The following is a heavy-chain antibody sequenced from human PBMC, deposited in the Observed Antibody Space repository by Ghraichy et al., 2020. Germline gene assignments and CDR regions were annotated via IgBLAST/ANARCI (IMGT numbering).Heavy chain of an antibody. D-gene: IGHD3-16*01. CDR2: ISYDGSNK. V-gene: IGHV3-30-3*01. CDR3: ARGNYQSFLIAIGRYYYYGMDV. Sequence: GGSLRLSCAASGFTFSSYAMHWVRQAPGKGLEWVAVISYDGSNKYYADSVKGRFTISRDNSKNTLYLQMNSLRAEDTAVYYCARGNYQSFLIAIGRYYYYGMDVWGQGTTVTVSS. CDR1: GFTFSSYA. J-gene: IGHJ6*02.